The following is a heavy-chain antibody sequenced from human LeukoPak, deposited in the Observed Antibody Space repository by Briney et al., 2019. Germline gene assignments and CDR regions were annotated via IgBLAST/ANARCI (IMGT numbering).Heavy chain of an antibody. CDR3: ATSPGYYYDSSGNFDY. CDR1: GYTLTELS. V-gene: IGHV1-24*01. Sequence: GASVKVSCKVSGYTLTELSMHWVRQAPGKGLEWMGGFDPEDGETIYAQKFQGRVTMTEDTSTDTAYMELSSLRSEDTAVYYCATSPGYYYDSSGNFDYWGQGTLVTVSS. J-gene: IGHJ4*02. CDR2: FDPEDGET. D-gene: IGHD3-22*01.